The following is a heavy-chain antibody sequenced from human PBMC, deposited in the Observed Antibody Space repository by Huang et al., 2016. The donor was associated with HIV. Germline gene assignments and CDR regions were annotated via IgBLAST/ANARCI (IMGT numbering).Heavy chain of an antibody. CDR2: INTNTGNP. Sequence: QVQLEQSGSELKKPGASVKISCKASGYTFSSFALNWLRQAPGQGLEWMGCINTNTGNPTYAQGFTGRFVFSLDTPVSASYLQINSLKPDDTAIYFCASGSSWFDSWGQRTLVTVSS. CDR3: ASGSSWFDS. D-gene: IGHD6-13*01. V-gene: IGHV7-4-1*02. CDR1: GYTFSSFA. J-gene: IGHJ5*01.